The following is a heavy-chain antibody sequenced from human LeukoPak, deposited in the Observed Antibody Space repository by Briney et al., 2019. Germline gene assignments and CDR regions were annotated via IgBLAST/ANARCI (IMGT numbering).Heavy chain of an antibody. J-gene: IGHJ5*02. Sequence: GASVKVSCKASGYTFTGYYIHWVRQAPGQGLGWMGWINPNSGGTNYAQKFQGRLTMHRHTSISTAYIELSRLRSDDTAVYYCASPVTYYYDSSGYSTWGQGTLVTVSS. CDR1: GYTFTGYY. D-gene: IGHD3-22*01. V-gene: IGHV1-2*02. CDR3: ASPVTYYYDSSGYST. CDR2: INPNSGGT.